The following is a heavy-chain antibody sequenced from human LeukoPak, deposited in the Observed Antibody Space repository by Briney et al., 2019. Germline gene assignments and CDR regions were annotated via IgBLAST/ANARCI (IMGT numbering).Heavy chain of an antibody. J-gene: IGHJ4*02. CDR1: GFTFSNAW. CDR3: ARVSGEVSY. Sequence: GGSLRLSCAVSGFTFSNAWMSWVRQAPGKGQEWVSVIYSGGSTYYADSVKGRFTISRDNSKNTLYLQMNSLRAEDTAVYYCARVSGEVSYWGQGTLVTVSS. D-gene: IGHD3-10*01. V-gene: IGHV3-66*01. CDR2: IYSGGST.